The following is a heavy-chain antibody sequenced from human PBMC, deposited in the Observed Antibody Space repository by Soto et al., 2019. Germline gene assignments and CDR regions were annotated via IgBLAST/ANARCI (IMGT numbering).Heavy chain of an antibody. D-gene: IGHD3-16*01. CDR1: GFTFSSYA. V-gene: IGHV3-23*01. J-gene: IGHJ5*02. Sequence: PGGSLRLSCAASGFTFSSYAMSWVRQAPGKGLEWVSAISGSGGSTYYADSVEGRFTISRDNSKNTLYLQMNSLRAEDTAVYYCAKDRGGVNWFDPWGQGTLVTVYS. CDR3: AKDRGGVNWFDP. CDR2: ISGSGGST.